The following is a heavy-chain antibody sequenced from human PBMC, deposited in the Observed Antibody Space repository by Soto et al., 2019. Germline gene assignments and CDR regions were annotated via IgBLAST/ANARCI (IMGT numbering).Heavy chain of an antibody. CDR3: ARAGDADLIHYDNYGMDV. J-gene: IGHJ6*02. Sequence: PGGSLRLSCAASGFTVSRNYMSWVRQAPGKGLGWVSVIYSGGLTYYADSVKGRFTISRDNSKNTLYLQMNSLRAEDTAVYYCARAGDADLIHYDNYGMDVWGQGPTVTVS. V-gene: IGHV3-53*01. CDR2: IYSGGLT. D-gene: IGHD3-16*01. CDR1: GFTVSRNY.